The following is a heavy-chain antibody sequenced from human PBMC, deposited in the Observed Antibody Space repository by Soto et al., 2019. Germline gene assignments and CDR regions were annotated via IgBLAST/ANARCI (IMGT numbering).Heavy chain of an antibody. D-gene: IGHD3-16*01. Sequence: QLQLQESGPGLVKPSETLSLTCSVSGGSIDSYDFYWVWIRQPPGEGLEWIGSNYYRRSTFYNSSLRSRLTLSVDTSKNQFSLSLSSVTAADTAVYYCARHTHWAPLVDWGQGMLVTVSS. CDR2: NYYRRST. CDR3: ARHTHWAPLVD. V-gene: IGHV4-39*01. J-gene: IGHJ4*02. CDR1: GGSIDSYDFY.